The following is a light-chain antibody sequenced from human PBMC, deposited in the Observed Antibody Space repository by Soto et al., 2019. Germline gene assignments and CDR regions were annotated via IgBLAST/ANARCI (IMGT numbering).Light chain of an antibody. V-gene: IGKV1-39*01. CDR2: AAF. J-gene: IGKJ2*01. CDR3: QQSYSAPFT. Sequence: DIQMTQSPSSLSASVGDRVTITCWASQRTDSYLNWYQQKPGKAPKLLIYAAFRLQSGVPSRFTGSGSGADFTLTISSLQPEDFATYYCQQSYSAPFTFGQGTKLEIK. CDR1: QRTDSY.